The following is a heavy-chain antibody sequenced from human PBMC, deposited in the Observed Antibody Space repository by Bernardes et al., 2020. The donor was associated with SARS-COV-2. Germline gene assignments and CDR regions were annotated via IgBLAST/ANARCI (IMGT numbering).Heavy chain of an antibody. CDR2: INKIGRAQ. J-gene: IGHJ4*02. CDR3: ARYVAALDY. Sequence: GGSLRLSCTSSGFTFSDYWMSWVRQAPGKGLAWVANINKIGRAQYYVDSVKGRFTISRDNTKNSVYLQMDSLRAEDTAVYYCARYVAALDYWGRGTLVAVSS. CDR1: GFTFSDYW. V-gene: IGHV3-7*01. D-gene: IGHD2-15*01.